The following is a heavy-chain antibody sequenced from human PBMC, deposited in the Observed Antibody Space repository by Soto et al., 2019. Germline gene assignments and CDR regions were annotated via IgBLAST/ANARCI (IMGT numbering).Heavy chain of an antibody. Sequence: QVQLQESGPGLVKPSEPLSLTCTVSGGSISSYYWTWIRQPPGKGLEWIGYIFYSGSTNYNPSLKSRVTISVDTSKNQFSLKLSSVTAADTAVYYCARHYSAYSSSDWFDPWVQGTLVTVSS. CDR3: ARHYSAYSSSDWFDP. D-gene: IGHD6-6*01. CDR2: IFYSGST. V-gene: IGHV4-59*08. CDR1: GGSISSYY. J-gene: IGHJ5*02.